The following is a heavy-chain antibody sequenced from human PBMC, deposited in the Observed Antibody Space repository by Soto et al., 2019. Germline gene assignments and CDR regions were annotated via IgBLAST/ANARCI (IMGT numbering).Heavy chain of an antibody. V-gene: IGHV1-3*01. J-gene: IGHJ4*02. CDR2: INAGNGNT. Sequence: QVQLVQSGAEVKKPGASVKVSCKASGYTFTSYAIHWVRQAPGKRLEWMGWINAGNGNTKYSQKFQDRVTITRDTSASTAYMELSSLRSEDTAVYYCARDLGGWPDYGGEGTLVTVSS. D-gene: IGHD6-19*01. CDR1: GYTFTSYA. CDR3: ARDLGGWPDY.